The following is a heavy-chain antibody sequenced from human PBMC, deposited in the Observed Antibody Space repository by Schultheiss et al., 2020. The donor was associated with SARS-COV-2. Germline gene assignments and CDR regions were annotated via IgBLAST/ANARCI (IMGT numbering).Heavy chain of an antibody. CDR1: GFSLSTSGVG. J-gene: IGHJ4*02. CDR2: IYWDDDK. D-gene: IGHD3-22*01. Sequence: SGPTLVKPTQTLTLTCTFSGFSLSTSGVGVGWIRQPPGKALEWLALIYWDDDKRYSPSLKSRLTITKDTSKNQVVLTMTNMDPVDTATYYCARLSGYYPSIYYFDYWGQGTLVTVSS. CDR3: ARLSGYYPSIYYFDY. V-gene: IGHV2-5*02.